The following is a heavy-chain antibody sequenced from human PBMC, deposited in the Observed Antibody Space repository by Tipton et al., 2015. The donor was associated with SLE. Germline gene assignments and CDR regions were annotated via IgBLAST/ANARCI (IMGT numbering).Heavy chain of an antibody. CDR3: ARVKYSSGSYYFDC. CDR1: GFTFSSYA. Sequence: SLRLSCAASGFTFSSYAMSWVRQAPGQGLEWVSSISRSTSSAHYADSVKGRFTISRDNAKNSLYLQMNSLRAEDTAVYYCARVKYSSGSYYFDCWGQGTLVTVSS. V-gene: IGHV3-21*04. D-gene: IGHD6-19*01. J-gene: IGHJ4*02. CDR2: ISRSTSSA.